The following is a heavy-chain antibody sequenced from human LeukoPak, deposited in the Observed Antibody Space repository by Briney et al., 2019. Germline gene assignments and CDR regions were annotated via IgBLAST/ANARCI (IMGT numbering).Heavy chain of an antibody. Sequence: PSETLSLTCTVSGGSISSSSYYWGWIRQPPGKGLEWIGSIYYSGSTYYNPSLKSRVTISVDTSKNQFSLKLSSVTAADTAVYYCAREVAGTGYWGQGTLVTVSS. CDR3: AREVAGTGY. D-gene: IGHD6-19*01. CDR2: IYYSGST. V-gene: IGHV4-39*07. CDR1: GGSISSSSYY. J-gene: IGHJ4*02.